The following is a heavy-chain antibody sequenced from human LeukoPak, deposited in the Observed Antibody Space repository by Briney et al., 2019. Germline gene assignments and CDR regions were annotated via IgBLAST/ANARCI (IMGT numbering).Heavy chain of an antibody. CDR2: SGDSDGST. J-gene: IGHJ4*02. Sequence: GRSLRLSCAASGFTFSGSGMSWVRQAPGKGLEWISSSGDSDGSTYYADSLKGRFTISRDNSKNTLYLQMNNLRAEDTAVYYCAKGGCRGTCNPLAYWGQGALVTVSS. CDR1: GFTFSGSG. V-gene: IGHV3-23*01. CDR3: AKGGCRGTCNPLAY. D-gene: IGHD2-15*01.